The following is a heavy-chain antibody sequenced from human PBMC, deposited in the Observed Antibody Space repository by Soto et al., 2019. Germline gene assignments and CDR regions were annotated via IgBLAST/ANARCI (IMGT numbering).Heavy chain of an antibody. CDR2: IYYGGST. V-gene: IGHV4-59*08. CDR1: GDSISTDY. D-gene: IGHD1-1*01. J-gene: IGHJ5*02. CDR3: ATRIAHKEPPSSRPDPPWLDP. Sequence: SETLSLTCTVSGDSISTDYWSWIRQSPGKGLEWIGFIYYGGSTNYNPSLKSRVTISVDTPKNQFSLKLSSVTAADTAIYYCATRIAHKEPPSSRPDPPWLDPWGQGTLVTVSS.